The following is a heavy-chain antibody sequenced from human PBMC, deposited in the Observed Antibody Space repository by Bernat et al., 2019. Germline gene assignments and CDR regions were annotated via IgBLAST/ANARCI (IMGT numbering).Heavy chain of an antibody. CDR3: AREGGAGGASTFDY. CDR1: GFTFNNYA. CDR2: ISYDGSDK. V-gene: IGHV3-30-3*01. D-gene: IGHD1-26*01. Sequence: QVQLVESGGGVVQPGRSLRLSCEASGFTFNNYAMHWVRQAPGKGLEWVAFISYDGSDKCHADSVKGRFTISRDNSKSTLYLQMNSLRPDETARYYWAREGGAGGASTFDYWGQGTLVSVSS. J-gene: IGHJ4*02.